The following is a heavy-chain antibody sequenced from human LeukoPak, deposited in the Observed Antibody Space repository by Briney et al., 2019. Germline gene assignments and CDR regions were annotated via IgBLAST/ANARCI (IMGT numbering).Heavy chain of an antibody. CDR3: AKTLARGSYSARHYYFDY. CDR2: IRYDGSNK. CDR1: GFTFSSYG. Sequence: PGGSLRLSFAASGFTFSSYGMHRVRQAPGKGLEWVAFIRYDGSNKYYADSVKGRFTISRDNSKNTLYLQMNSLRAEDTAVYYCAKTLARGSYSARHYYFDYWGQGTLVTVSS. D-gene: IGHD1-26*01. J-gene: IGHJ4*02. V-gene: IGHV3-30*02.